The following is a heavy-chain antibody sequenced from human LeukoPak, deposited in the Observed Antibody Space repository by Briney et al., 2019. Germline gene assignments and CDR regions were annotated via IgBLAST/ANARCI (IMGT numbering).Heavy chain of an antibody. Sequence: PSETLSLTCAVYGGSFSGYYWSWIRQPPGEGLEWIGEINHSGSTNYNPSLKSRVTISVDTSKNQFSLKLSSVTAADTAVYYCASLGYSSSWYGYYFDYWGQGTLVTVSS. CDR3: ASLGYSSSWYGYYFDY. V-gene: IGHV4-34*01. D-gene: IGHD6-13*01. J-gene: IGHJ4*02. CDR2: INHSGST. CDR1: GGSFSGYY.